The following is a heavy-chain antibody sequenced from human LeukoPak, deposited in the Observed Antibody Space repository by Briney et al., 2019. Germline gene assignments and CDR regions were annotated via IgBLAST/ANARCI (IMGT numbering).Heavy chain of an antibody. J-gene: IGHJ4*02. V-gene: IGHV4-59*11. CDR2: TYYSGSP. CDR3: ARSSPHYYDSSGYSFDY. Sequence: TSETLSLTCTVSGVSITSHYWTWIRQPPGRGLEWIGYTYYSGSPNYNPSLKSRVTISVDTSKNQFSLKMDSMTAADTAVYYCARSSPHYYDSSGYSFDYWGQGTLVTVSS. CDR1: GVSITSHY. D-gene: IGHD3-22*01.